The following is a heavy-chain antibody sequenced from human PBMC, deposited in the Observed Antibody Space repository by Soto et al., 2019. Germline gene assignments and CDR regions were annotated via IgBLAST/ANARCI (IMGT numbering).Heavy chain of an antibody. CDR2: IYYSGST. Sequence: PSETLSLTCTVSGGSISSYYWRWIRQPPGKGLEWIGYIYYSGSTNYNPSLKSRVTISVDTSKNQFSLKLGSVTAADTAVYYCARVETGYYDSSGNFDYWGQGTLVTVSS. J-gene: IGHJ4*02. V-gene: IGHV4-59*01. CDR1: GGSISSYY. CDR3: ARVETGYYDSSGNFDY. D-gene: IGHD3-22*01.